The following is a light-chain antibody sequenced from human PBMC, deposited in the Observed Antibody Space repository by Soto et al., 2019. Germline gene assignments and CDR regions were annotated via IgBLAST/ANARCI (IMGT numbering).Light chain of an antibody. J-gene: IGKJ1*01. Sequence: EIVLTQSPGTLSLSPGERATLSCRASQTVSSNFLAWYQEKPGRAPRLLIYGASSRATGIPDRFSGSGSGTDFTLTISSLQPEDFAVYYCQQDYNLPPTFGQGTKVDIK. CDR3: QQDYNLPPT. V-gene: IGKV3-20*01. CDR1: QTVSSNF. CDR2: GAS.